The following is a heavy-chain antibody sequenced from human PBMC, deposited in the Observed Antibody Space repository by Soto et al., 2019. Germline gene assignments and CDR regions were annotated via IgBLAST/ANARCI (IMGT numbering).Heavy chain of an antibody. CDR3: ARRGSGWKALNYFDS. V-gene: IGHV4-31*03. D-gene: IGHD6-19*01. CDR1: GGSIDNNGYS. CDR2: NNYRADT. Sequence: QVQLQESGPGLVKPSQTLSLTCTVSGGSIDNNGYSWTWIRQRPGGGLEWLGSNNYRADTYYTPSLKSRITISLDTSQNQFSLWLTSVTAADTGMYYCARRGSGWKALNYFDSWGQGILVTVSS. J-gene: IGHJ4*02.